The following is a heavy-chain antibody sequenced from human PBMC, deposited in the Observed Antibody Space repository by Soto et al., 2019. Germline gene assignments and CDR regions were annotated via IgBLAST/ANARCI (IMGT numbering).Heavy chain of an antibody. D-gene: IGHD6-13*01. CDR3: ARDHGGSTCFVGIYYYYCVDV. V-gene: IGHV3-48*02. Sequence: EVQLVESGGGLVQPGGSLRLSCAASGFTLSSYNMNWVRQAPGKGLEWVSYISGSSDTIYYADSVKGRFTISRDDAKNTECLKMDSQRDEDTVVYYCARDHGGSTCFVGIYYYYCVDVWGQGTTVTVSS. CDR1: GFTLSSYN. J-gene: IGHJ6*02. CDR2: ISGSSDTI.